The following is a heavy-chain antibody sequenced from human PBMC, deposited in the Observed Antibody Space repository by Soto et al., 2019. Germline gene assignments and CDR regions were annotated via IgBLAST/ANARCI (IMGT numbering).Heavy chain of an antibody. CDR3: ARGDYNMDV. V-gene: IGHV1-2*02. CDR1: GYTFTGYY. Sequence: ASVKVSCKASGYTFTGYYMHWVRQAPGQGLEWMGWINPNSGGTNYAQEFQGRVTMTRDTSISTAYMELSRLRSDDTAVYYCARGDYNMDVWGQGTTVTVSS. CDR2: INPNSGGT. J-gene: IGHJ6*02.